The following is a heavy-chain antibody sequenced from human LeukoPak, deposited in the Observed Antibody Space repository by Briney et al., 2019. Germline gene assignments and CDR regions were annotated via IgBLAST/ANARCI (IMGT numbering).Heavy chain of an antibody. D-gene: IGHD5-12*01. Sequence: GGSLRLSCAASGFTFSSYWMSWVRQAPGKGLEWVANIKRDGSEKYYVDSVKGRFTISRDNAKNSLYLQMNSLRAEDTAVYYCARDGGYSGYDVDYWGQGTLVTVSS. CDR1: GFTFSSYW. V-gene: IGHV3-7*01. CDR2: IKRDGSEK. J-gene: IGHJ4*02. CDR3: ARDGGYSGYDVDY.